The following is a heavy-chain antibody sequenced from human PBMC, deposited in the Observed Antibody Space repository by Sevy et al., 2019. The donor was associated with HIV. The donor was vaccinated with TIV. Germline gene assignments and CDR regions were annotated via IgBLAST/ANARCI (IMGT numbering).Heavy chain of an antibody. CDR3: TRSISWYASFDY. V-gene: IGHV1-69*13. D-gene: IGHD6-13*01. Sequence: ATVKVSCKASGRTFNSYAISWVRQAPRQGLEWMGGIIPMLGTAYYVQKFQDRVTIIADESTSTAYMELSSLRSEDTAVYYCTRSISWYASFDYWGQGTLVTVSS. CDR2: IIPMLGTA. J-gene: IGHJ4*02. CDR1: GRTFNSYA.